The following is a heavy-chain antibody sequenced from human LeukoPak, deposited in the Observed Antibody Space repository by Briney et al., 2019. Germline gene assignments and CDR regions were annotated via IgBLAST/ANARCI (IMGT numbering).Heavy chain of an antibody. Sequence: GGSLRLSCAASGVTVNRKYMSWVRQAPGKGLEWVSVIHSGDSTYYADSVKGRFTISRDNSKNTLYLQMNSLRAEDTAVYYCAKDSQWELREGYFDYWGQGTLVTVSS. CDR3: AKDSQWELREGYFDY. CDR1: GVTVNRKY. J-gene: IGHJ4*02. CDR2: IHSGDST. V-gene: IGHV3-53*01. D-gene: IGHD1-26*01.